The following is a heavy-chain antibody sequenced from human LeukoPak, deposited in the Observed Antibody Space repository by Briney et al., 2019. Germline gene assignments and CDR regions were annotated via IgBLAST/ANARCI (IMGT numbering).Heavy chain of an antibody. V-gene: IGHV3-23*01. CDR3: AKMVPVGDWFDP. D-gene: IGHD3-10*01. J-gene: IGHJ5*02. CDR2: ISGSGGST. Sequence: GGSLRLSCTASGFTFSSYAMSWVRQAPGKGVEWVSAISGSGGSTYYADSVKGRFTISRDNSKNTLYLQMNSLRAEDTAVYYCAKMVPVGDWFDPWGQGTLVTVSS. CDR1: GFTFSSYA.